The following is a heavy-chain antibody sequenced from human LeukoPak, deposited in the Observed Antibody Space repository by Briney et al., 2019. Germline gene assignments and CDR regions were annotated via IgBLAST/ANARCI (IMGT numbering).Heavy chain of an antibody. D-gene: IGHD6-13*01. V-gene: IGHV3-21*01. CDR3: ARDLQSWVAAAPLDY. J-gene: IGHJ4*02. CDR2: ISNIGNHI. CDR1: GFTFSRYN. Sequence: GGSLRLSCAASGFTFSRYNMNWVRQAPGKGLEWVSSISNIGNHIYYADSVKGRFSISRDNAKNSLYLQMNSLRAEDTALYYCARDLQSWVAAAPLDYWGQGTLVTVSS.